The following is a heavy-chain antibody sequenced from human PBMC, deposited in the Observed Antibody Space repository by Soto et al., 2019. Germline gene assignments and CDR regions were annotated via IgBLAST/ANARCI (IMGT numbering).Heavy chain of an antibody. CDR2: ISAYNGNT. CDR3: ARVPVVPAAIRYYYYGMDV. J-gene: IGHJ6*02. CDR1: GYTFTRYG. D-gene: IGHD2-2*02. Sequence: GASVKVSCKASGYTFTRYGISWVRQAPGQGLEWMGWISAYNGNTNYAQKLQGRVTMTTDTSTSTAYMELRSLRSDDTAVYYCARVPVVPAAIRYYYYGMDVWGQGTTVTVSS. V-gene: IGHV1-18*04.